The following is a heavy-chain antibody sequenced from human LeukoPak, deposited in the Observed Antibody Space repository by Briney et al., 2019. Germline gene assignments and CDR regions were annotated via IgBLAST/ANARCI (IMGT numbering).Heavy chain of an antibody. CDR3: ARRWPHMVRGFDY. Sequence: PSETLSLTCTVSGGSISSSSYYWGWIRQPPGKGLEWIGEINHSGSTNYNPSLKSRVTISVDTSKNQFSLKLSSVTAADTAVYYCARRWPHMVRGFDYWGQGTLVTVSS. J-gene: IGHJ4*02. CDR1: GGSISSSSYY. CDR2: INHSGST. V-gene: IGHV4-39*07. D-gene: IGHD3-10*01.